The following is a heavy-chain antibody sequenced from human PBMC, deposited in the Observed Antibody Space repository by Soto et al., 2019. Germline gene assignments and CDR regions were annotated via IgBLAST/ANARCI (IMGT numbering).Heavy chain of an antibody. J-gene: IGHJ4*02. V-gene: IGHV1-18*01. CDR1: GYTFTSYG. D-gene: IGHD3-10*01. CDR3: ARGRYGEY. Sequence: QVHLVQSGAEVKKPGASVKVSCKGSGYTFTSYGITWVRPAPGQGLEWMGWISAHNGNTDYAQKLQGRVTVTRDTPTSTAYMELRSLRSDDTAVYYCARGRYGEYGGQGALVTVSS. CDR2: ISAHNGNT.